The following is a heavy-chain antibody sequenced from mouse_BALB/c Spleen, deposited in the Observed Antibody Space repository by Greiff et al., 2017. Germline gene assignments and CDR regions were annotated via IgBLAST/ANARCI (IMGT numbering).Heavy chain of an antibody. CDR1: GFTFSSFG. J-gene: IGHJ2*01. V-gene: IGHV5-17*02. CDR2: ISSGSSTI. D-gene: IGHD1-1*01. CDR3: ARGHYGSSYFDY. Sequence: EVMLVESGGGLVQPGGSRKLSCAASGFTFSSFGMHWVRQAPEKGLEWVAYISSGSSTIYYADTVKGRFTISRDNPKNTLFLQMTSLRSEDTAMYYCARGHYGSSYFDYWGQGTTLTVSS.